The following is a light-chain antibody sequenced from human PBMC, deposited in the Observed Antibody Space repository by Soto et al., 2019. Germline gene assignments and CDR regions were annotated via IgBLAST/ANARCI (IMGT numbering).Light chain of an antibody. J-gene: IGKJ1*01. CDR3: QQSYRSPPT. CDR2: AAS. CDR1: QSIGSN. Sequence: DIQMTQSPSSLSASIGDRVTITCRASQSIGSNLNWYQQKPGRVPNLLIYAASSLQSGVPSRFSGSGSGTDFALTISSLQPEDFATYYCQQSYRSPPTFGPGTKV. V-gene: IGKV1-39*01.